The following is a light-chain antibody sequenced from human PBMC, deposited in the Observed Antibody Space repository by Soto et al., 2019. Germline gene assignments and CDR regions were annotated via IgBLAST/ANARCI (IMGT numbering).Light chain of an antibody. Sequence: EIVLTQSPGTLSLSPGERATLSCRASQSVSSNYLAWYQQKPGQAPTPLIYGASSRATGIPDRFSGSGAGTDFTLTISRLEPEDFAVYYCQQYGRSPWTFGQGTKVEIK. CDR1: QSVSSNY. CDR3: QQYGRSPWT. V-gene: IGKV3-20*01. CDR2: GAS. J-gene: IGKJ1*01.